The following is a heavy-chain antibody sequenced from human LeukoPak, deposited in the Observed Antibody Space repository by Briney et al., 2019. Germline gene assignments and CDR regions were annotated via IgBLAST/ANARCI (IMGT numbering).Heavy chain of an antibody. CDR2: IKSKTDGGTT. J-gene: IGHJ4*02. CDR3: TTYYFGSGNYGLIRY. V-gene: IGHV3-15*01. Sequence: GGSLRLSCAASGFTFSNAWMSWVRQAPGKGLEWVGRIKSKTDGGTTDYTTPVKGRFTISRDDSKNTVYLQMNSLKPEDTAVYYCTTYYFGSGNYGLIRYWGQGTLVTISS. CDR1: GFTFSNAW. D-gene: IGHD3-10*01.